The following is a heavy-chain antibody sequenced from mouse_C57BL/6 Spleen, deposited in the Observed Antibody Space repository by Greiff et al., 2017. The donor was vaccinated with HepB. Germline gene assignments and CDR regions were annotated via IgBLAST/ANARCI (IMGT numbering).Heavy chain of an antibody. CDR1: GYTFPNYW. CDR3: YYGSSPYYAMDY. Sequence: QVQLQQSGAELVRPGTSVKMSCKASGYTFPNYWIGWEKQGPGQGLEWMGVIYPGGGDINYNEKLKGKATLTADKSSSTTYMQFSSLTSEDSAIYYCYYGSSPYYAMDYWGQGTSVTVSS. J-gene: IGHJ4*01. V-gene: IGHV1-63*01. D-gene: IGHD1-1*01. CDR2: IYPGGGDI.